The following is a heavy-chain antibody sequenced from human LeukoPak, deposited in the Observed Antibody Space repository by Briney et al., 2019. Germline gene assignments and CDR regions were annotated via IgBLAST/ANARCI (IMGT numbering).Heavy chain of an antibody. D-gene: IGHD6-6*01. V-gene: IGHV4-4*07. J-gene: IGHJ3*02. CDR3: ARDRKQLVNAFDI. CDR2: IYTSGST. CDR1: VASISSYY. Sequence: PSETLPLTSPFMVASISSYYWSWIRQPAGKGLEWFGRIYTSGSTNYNPSLKRRVTMSVDTSKNQFSLKLSSVTAADTAVYYCARDRKQLVNAFDIWGQGTMVTVS.